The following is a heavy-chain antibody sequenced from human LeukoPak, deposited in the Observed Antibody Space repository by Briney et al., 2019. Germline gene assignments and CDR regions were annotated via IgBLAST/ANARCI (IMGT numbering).Heavy chain of an antibody. CDR3: ARDPMAEGPWDDY. D-gene: IGHD1-26*01. V-gene: IGHV3-53*01. Sequence: GGSLRLSCAASGFTVSSNYMSWVRQAPGKGLEWVSVIYSGDTTYYADSVKGRFTISRDNSKNTLYLQMNSLRAEDTAVYYCARDPMAEGPWDDYWGQGTLVTVSS. CDR2: IYSGDTT. J-gene: IGHJ4*02. CDR1: GFTVSSNY.